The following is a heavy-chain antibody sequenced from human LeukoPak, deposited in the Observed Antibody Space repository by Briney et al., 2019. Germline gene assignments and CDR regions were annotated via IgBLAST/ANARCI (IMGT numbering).Heavy chain of an antibody. Sequence: GGSLRLSCAASGFTFSSYGMHWVRQAPGKGLEWVAVISYDGSNKYYADSVKGRFTISRDNSKNTLYLQVNSLRAEDTAVYYCAKGLYSSSWYGIDYWGQGTLVTVSS. CDR2: ISYDGSNK. CDR1: GFTFSSYG. J-gene: IGHJ4*02. V-gene: IGHV3-30*18. CDR3: AKGLYSSSWYGIDY. D-gene: IGHD6-13*01.